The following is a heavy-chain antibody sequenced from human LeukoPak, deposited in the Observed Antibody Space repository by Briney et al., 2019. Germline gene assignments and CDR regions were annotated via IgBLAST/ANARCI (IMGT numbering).Heavy chain of an antibody. Sequence: GGSLRLSCAASGFTFTTYWMSWVRQAPGKGLEWVANINQEGSEKYYVDSVAGRFTISRDNAKNSMFLQMNSLRVEDTAVFYCARVAGGIPDYWGQGTLVTVSS. V-gene: IGHV3-7*01. J-gene: IGHJ4*02. D-gene: IGHD6-19*01. CDR2: INQEGSEK. CDR1: GFTFTTYW. CDR3: ARVAGGIPDY.